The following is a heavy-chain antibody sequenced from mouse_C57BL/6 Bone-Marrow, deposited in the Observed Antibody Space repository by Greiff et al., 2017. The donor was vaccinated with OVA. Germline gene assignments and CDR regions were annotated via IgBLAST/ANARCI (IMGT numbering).Heavy chain of an antibody. CDR2: IRLKSDNYAT. D-gene: IGHD3-3*01. CDR3: TEGDVGAMDY. V-gene: IGHV6-3*01. CDR1: GFTFSNYW. J-gene: IGHJ4*01. Sequence: EVKLEESGGGLVQPGGSMKLSCVASGFTFSNYWMNWVRQSPEKGLEWVAQIRLKSDNYATHYAESVKGRFTISRDDSKSSVYLQMNNLRAEDTGIYYCTEGDVGAMDYWGQGTSVTVSS.